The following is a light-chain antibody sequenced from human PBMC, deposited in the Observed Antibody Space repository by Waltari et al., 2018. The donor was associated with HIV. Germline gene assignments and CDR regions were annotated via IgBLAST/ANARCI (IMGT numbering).Light chain of an antibody. CDR1: KLGIKF. J-gene: IGLJ2*01. CDR2: QNK. Sequence: SYELTQPPSMSVSPGQTASITCSGDKLGIKFFFWYKQKPGKSPVLVIYQNKKRPAGIPERFSGSNAGNTGTLTISGTQAVDEADYYCQAWDSSTRGLFGGGTKLTVL. CDR3: QAWDSSTRGL. V-gene: IGLV3-1*01.